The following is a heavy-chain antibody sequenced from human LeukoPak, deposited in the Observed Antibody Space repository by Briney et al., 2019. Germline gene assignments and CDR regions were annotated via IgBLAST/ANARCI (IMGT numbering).Heavy chain of an antibody. CDR3: ARVRKGNWNPDY. V-gene: IGHV1-69*05. CDR2: IIPIFGTA. J-gene: IGHJ4*02. Sequence: ASVKVSCKASGGTFSGYAISWVRQAPGQGLEWMGGIIPIFGTANYAQKFQGRVTITTDESTSTAYMELSSLRSEDTAVYYCARVRKGNWNPDYWGQGTLVTVSS. D-gene: IGHD1-20*01. CDR1: GGTFSGYA.